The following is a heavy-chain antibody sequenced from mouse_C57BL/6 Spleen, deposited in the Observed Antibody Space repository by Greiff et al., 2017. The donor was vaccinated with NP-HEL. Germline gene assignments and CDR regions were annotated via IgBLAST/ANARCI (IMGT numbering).Heavy chain of an antibody. D-gene: IGHD1-1*01. CDR3: ARYYYGSSHWYFDV. V-gene: IGHV1-39*01. CDR1: GYSFTDYH. Sequence: EVQLQESGPELVKPGASVKISCKASGYSFTDYHMNWVKQSNGKSLEWIGVINPNYGTTSYNQKFKGKATLTVDQSSSTAYMQLNSLTSEDSAVYYCARYYYGSSHWYFDVWGTGTTVTVSS. CDR2: INPNYGTT. J-gene: IGHJ1*03.